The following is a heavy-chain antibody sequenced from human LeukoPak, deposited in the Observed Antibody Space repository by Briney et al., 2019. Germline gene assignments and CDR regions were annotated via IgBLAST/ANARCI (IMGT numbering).Heavy chain of an antibody. J-gene: IGHJ4*02. Sequence: SQTLSLTCAISGDSVSSDSVAWNWIRQSPSRGLEWLGRTIYRSEWHHDYAVSMKGRITISPDTSRNQFSLQLNSVTPEDTAVYYCATYRFDYWGQGTLVTVSA. V-gene: IGHV6-1*01. D-gene: IGHD3-16*02. CDR1: GDSVSSDSVA. CDR2: TIYRSEWHH. CDR3: ATYRFDY.